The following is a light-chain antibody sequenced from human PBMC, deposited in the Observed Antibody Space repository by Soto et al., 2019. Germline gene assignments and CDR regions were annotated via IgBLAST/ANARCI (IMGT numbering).Light chain of an antibody. CDR2: LAS. J-gene: IGKJ4*01. Sequence: DIQLTQSPSFLSASVGDRVTITCRASQGIRSYLAWYQQKTGKAPRLLISLASTLQSGVPSRFSGSGSGTEFTLTISSLKPEDFATYYCQQLNGYPLTFGGGTKVEIK. V-gene: IGKV1-9*01. CDR1: QGIRSY. CDR3: QQLNGYPLT.